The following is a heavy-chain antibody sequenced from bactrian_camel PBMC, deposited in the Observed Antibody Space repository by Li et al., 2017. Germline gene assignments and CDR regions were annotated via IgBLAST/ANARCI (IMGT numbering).Heavy chain of an antibody. CDR1: GFAFEFFY. D-gene: IGHD1*01. V-gene: IGHV3S40*01. J-gene: IGHJ4*01. Sequence: DVQLVESGGGSVQAGGSLRLSCVGSGFAFEFFYIYWVRQAPGKGLEWVSTVSNTGGTTYYVDSVKGRFTISRDSANNMMYLQMNSVIPEDTAVYYCAARLLGSKYGPWNRSGSCQGLTEHNYWGQGTQVTVS. CDR3: AARLLGSKYGPWNRSGSCQGLTEHNY. CDR2: VSNTGGTT.